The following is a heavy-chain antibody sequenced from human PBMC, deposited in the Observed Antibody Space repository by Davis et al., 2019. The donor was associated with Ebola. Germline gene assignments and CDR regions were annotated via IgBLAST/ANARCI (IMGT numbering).Heavy chain of an antibody. V-gene: IGHV4-31*03. CDR3: ARGRTTVTTWWFDP. J-gene: IGHJ5*02. CDR2: IYYSGST. D-gene: IGHD4-17*01. CDR1: GGSISSGGYY. Sequence: MPSETLSLTCTVSGGSISSGGYYWSWIRQHPGKGLEWIGYIYYSGSTYYNPSLKSRVTISVDTSKNQFSLKLSSVTAADTAVYYCARGRTTVTTWWFDPWGQGTLVTVSS.